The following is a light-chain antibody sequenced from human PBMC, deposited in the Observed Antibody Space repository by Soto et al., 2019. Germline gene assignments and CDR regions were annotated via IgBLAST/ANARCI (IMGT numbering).Light chain of an antibody. Sequence: DIQMTQSPSPRSASVAYRFTITCRASQTISTYLNWYQQKPGKAPKLLIYGASSLQSGVPSRFSGSGSGTDFTLTISSLQPEDFGTYYCQQSFSTPRTFGQGTKVDIK. V-gene: IGKV1-39*01. CDR3: QQSFSTPRT. CDR1: QTISTY. J-gene: IGKJ1*01. CDR2: GAS.